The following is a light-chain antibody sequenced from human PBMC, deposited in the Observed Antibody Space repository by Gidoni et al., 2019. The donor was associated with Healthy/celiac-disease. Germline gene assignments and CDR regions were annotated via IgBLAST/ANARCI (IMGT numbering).Light chain of an antibody. V-gene: IGKV3-20*01. CDR1: PSVSSSY. Sequence: EIVLTQSPGTLSLSPGERATLSCRARPSVSSSYLAWYQQKPGQAPRLLIYGASSRATGIPDRFSGSGSGTDFTLTISRLEPEDFAVYYCQQYGRSPTWTFGQGTKVEIK. CDR2: GAS. J-gene: IGKJ1*01. CDR3: QQYGRSPTWT.